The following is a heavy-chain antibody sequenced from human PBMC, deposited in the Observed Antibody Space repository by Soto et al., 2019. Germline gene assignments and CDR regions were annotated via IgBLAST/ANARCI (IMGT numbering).Heavy chain of an antibody. Sequence: QVQLVESGGGVVQPGRSLRLSCRISGFSLTVYSMNWVRQAPGKGVELVAVMQPDGVTKNYADSVQGRLVISGDNSKNTLYLEVASLPPEDTAIYYCARGLQGFDSWRQGTLVTVSS. J-gene: IGHJ4*02. V-gene: IGHV3-30*09. CDR3: ARGLQGFDS. CDR2: MQPDGVTK. CDR1: GFSLTVYS.